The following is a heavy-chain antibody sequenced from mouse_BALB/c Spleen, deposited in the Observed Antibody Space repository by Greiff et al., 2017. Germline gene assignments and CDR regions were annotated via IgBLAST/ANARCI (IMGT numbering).Heavy chain of an antibody. V-gene: IGHV3-2*02. CDR3: ARSYYYGSSRWYFDV. J-gene: IGHJ1*01. CDR1: GYSITSDYA. Sequence: EVKLQESGPGLVKPSQSLSLTCTVTGYSITSDYAWNWIRQFPGNKLEWMGYISYSGSTSYNPSLKSRISITRDTSKNQFFLQLNSVTTEDTATYYCARSYYYGSSRWYFDVWGAGTTVTVSS. D-gene: IGHD1-1*01. CDR2: ISYSGST.